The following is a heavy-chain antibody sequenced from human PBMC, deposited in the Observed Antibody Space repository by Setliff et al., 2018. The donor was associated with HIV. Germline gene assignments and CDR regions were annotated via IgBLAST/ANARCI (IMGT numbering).Heavy chain of an antibody. CDR3: ARDGTTLLAAMDV. D-gene: IGHD1-7*01. V-gene: IGHV3-21*01. Sequence: PGGSLRLSCVASGFTLSTYRMNWVRQAPGKGLEWVSSIIRDGSYIFDADSVKGRFTISRDNAQNSLYLQMNNLRVEDTAVYYCARDGTTLLAAMDVWGKGTTVTVSS. J-gene: IGHJ6*03. CDR2: IIRDGSYI. CDR1: GFTLSTYR.